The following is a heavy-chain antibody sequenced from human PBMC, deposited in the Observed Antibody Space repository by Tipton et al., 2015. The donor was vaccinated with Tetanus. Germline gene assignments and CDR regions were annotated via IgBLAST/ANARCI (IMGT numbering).Heavy chain of an antibody. V-gene: IGHV3-53*01. D-gene: IGHD3-10*01. J-gene: IGHJ4*02. CDR3: TRLWAAALDY. CDR1: GFSVSSNY. CDR2: IHTGGNT. Sequence: SLRLSCAISGFSVSSNYLTWVRQAPGKGLEWVSVIHTGGNTYYADSVKGRFTVSRDNSKNTFHLQVNSLRAEDTAVYYCTRLWAAALDYWGQGTLVTVSS.